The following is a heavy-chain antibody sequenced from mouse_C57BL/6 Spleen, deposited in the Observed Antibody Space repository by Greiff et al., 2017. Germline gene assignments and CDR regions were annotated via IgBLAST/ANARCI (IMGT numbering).Heavy chain of an antibody. D-gene: IGHD2-4*01. Sequence: QVQLKQPGTELVKPGASVKLSCKASGYTFTSYWMHWVKQRPGQGLEWIGNINPSNGGTNYNEKFKSKATLTVDKSSSTAYMQLSSLTSEDSAVYYCARDYVDYDAYYYAMDYWGQGTSVTVSS. CDR1: GYTFTSYW. J-gene: IGHJ4*01. CDR2: INPSNGGT. V-gene: IGHV1-53*01. CDR3: ARDYVDYDAYYYAMDY.